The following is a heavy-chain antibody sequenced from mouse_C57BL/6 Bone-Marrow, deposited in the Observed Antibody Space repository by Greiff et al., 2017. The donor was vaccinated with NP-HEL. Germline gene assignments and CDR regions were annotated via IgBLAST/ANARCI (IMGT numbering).Heavy chain of an antibody. D-gene: IGHD3-3*01. CDR2: IYPRSGNT. Sequence: VQLVESGAELVKPGASVKLSCTASGFNIKDYYMHWVKQRTEQGLEWIGEIYPRSGNTYYNEKFKGKATLTADKSSSTAYMELRSLTSEDSAVYFCARAGTGVMDYWGQGTSVTVSS. CDR1: GFNIKDYY. V-gene: IGHV1-81*01. CDR3: ARAGTGVMDY. J-gene: IGHJ4*01.